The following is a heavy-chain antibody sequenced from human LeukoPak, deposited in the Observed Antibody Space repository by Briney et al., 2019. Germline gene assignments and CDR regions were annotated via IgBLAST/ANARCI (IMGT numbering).Heavy chain of an antibody. J-gene: IGHJ4*02. CDR1: GFTFSSYW. D-gene: IGHD4-23*01. Sequence: GGSLRLPCAASGFTFSSYWMSWVRQAPGKGLEWVANIKQDGSEKYYVDSVKGRFTISRDNAKNSLYLQMNSLRAEDTAVYYCARVGSYGGITFDYWGQGTLVTVSS. V-gene: IGHV3-7*01. CDR3: ARVGSYGGITFDY. CDR2: IKQDGSEK.